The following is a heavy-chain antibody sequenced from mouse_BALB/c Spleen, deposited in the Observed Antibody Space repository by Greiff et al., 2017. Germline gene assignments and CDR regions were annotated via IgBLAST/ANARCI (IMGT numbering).Heavy chain of an antibody. V-gene: IGHV3-2*02. CDR1: GYSITSDYA. CDR2: ISYSGST. D-gene: IGHD4-1*01. CDR3: ATGTWFAY. Sequence: DVKLQESGPGLVKPSQSLSLTCTVTGYSITSDYAWNWIRQFPGNKLEWMGYISYSGSTSYNPSLKSRISITRDTSKNQFFLQLNSVTTEDTATYYCATGTWFAYWGQGTLVTVSA. J-gene: IGHJ3*01.